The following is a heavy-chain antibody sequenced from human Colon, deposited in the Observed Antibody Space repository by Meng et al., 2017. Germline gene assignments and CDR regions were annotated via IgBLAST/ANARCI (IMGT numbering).Heavy chain of an antibody. CDR2: IYDNGYT. Sequence: QPQLKESSSRLGKPSQALSLTCPVTGDSLTTTLSSWSWIRQSPGKGLEWIGNIYDNGYTYYSPSLRSRVIISVDRSNNKFFLNLNSVTAADTAVYFCARGYRGSTYFGYWGQGTLVTVSS. V-gene: IGHV4-30-2*06. D-gene: IGHD3-16*01. CDR1: GDSLTTTLSS. J-gene: IGHJ4*02. CDR3: ARGYRGSTYFGY.